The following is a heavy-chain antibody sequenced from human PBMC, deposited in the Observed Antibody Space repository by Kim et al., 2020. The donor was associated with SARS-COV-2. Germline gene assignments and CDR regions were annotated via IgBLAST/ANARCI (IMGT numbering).Heavy chain of an antibody. Sequence: GGSLRLSCAASGFTFSSYAMSWVRQAPGKGLEWVSAISGSGGSTYYADSVKGRFTISRDNSKNTLYLQMNSLRAEDTAVYYCAKGVWEGYSSSCPSFGYWGQGTLVTVSS. J-gene: IGHJ4*02. D-gene: IGHD6-13*01. V-gene: IGHV3-23*01. CDR2: ISGSGGST. CDR1: GFTFSSYA. CDR3: AKGVWEGYSSSCPSFGY.